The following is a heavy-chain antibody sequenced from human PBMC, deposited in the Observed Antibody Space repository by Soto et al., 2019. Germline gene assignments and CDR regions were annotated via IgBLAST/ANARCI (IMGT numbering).Heavy chain of an antibody. CDR3: ARDPSLYSSSWYVYDSVDY. Sequence: PGGSLRLSCAASGFTFSSYGMHWVRQAPGKGLEWVAVIWYDGSNKYYADSVKGRFTISRDNSKNTLYLQMNSLRAEDTAVYYCARDPSLYSSSWYVYDSVDYWGQGTLVTVSS. V-gene: IGHV3-33*01. J-gene: IGHJ4*02. D-gene: IGHD6-13*01. CDR2: IWYDGSNK. CDR1: GFTFSSYG.